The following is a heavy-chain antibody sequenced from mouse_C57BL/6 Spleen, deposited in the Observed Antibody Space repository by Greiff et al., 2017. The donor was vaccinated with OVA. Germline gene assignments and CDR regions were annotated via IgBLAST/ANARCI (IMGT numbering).Heavy chain of an antibody. CDR3: APLYDGPVGFAY. V-gene: IGHV1-20*01. D-gene: IGHD2-3*01. J-gene: IGHJ3*01. Sequence: EVQLQQSGPELVKPGDSVKISCKASGYSFTGYFMNWVMQSHGKSLEWIGRINPYNGDTFYNQKFKGKATLTVDKSSSTAHMELRSLTSEDSAVYYCAPLYDGPVGFAYWGQGTLVTVSA. CDR2: INPYNGDT. CDR1: GYSFTGYF.